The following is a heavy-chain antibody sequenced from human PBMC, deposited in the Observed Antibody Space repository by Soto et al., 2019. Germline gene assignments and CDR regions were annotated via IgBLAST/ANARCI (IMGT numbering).Heavy chain of an antibody. CDR1: GYDFSNYW. CDR3: ARLGTISPLDY. CDR2: IHPSDSHT. V-gene: IGHV5-10-1*01. D-gene: IGHD2-2*02. Sequence: XESLKSSCKASGYDFSNYWITWVRQVPGKGLEWMGRIHPSDSHTNDSPSFQGHVTISADKSTNTASLQWSSLKASDTAMYYCARLGTISPLDYWGQGTLVTV. J-gene: IGHJ4*02.